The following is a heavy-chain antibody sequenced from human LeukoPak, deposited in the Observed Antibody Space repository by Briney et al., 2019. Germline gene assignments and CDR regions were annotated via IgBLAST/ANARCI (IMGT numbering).Heavy chain of an antibody. CDR2: INPSGGTT. CDR1: GYTFTKYY. CDR3: AREPYYDSSGYAFDY. Sequence: ASVKVSCKASGYTFTKYYIHWVRQAPGQGPEWMGMINPSGGTTTYAQKFQGRVTMTRDTSTSTVYMELSSLRSGDTAVYYCAREPYYDSSGYAFDYWGQGTLVTVSS. D-gene: IGHD3-22*01. V-gene: IGHV1-46*01. J-gene: IGHJ4*02.